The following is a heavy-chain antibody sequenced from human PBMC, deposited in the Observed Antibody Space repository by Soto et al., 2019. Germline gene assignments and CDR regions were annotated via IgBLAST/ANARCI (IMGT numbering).Heavy chain of an antibody. CDR1: GSNFGAYA. V-gene: IGHV3-23*01. Sequence: QPGGSLRLSCEASGSNFGAYAMSGGGQAPGKGLEWVSGISGSSSGSYYTDSVKGRFTISRDNSKNTVYLQMNSLRGEGTAVYYCAKDRSENFWVYYYAMDVWGQGTAVTVSS. D-gene: IGHD6-19*01. CDR3: AKDRSENFWVYYYAMDV. CDR2: ISGSSSGS. J-gene: IGHJ6*02.